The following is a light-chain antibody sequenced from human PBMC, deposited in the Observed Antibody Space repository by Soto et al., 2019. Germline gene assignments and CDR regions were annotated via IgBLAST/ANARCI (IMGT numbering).Light chain of an antibody. J-gene: IGKJ1*01. CDR2: AAS. V-gene: IGKV3-20*01. CDR1: QSITSSY. CDR3: QQYGTSPTT. Sequence: EIVLTQSPGILSLSPGQRATLSCRASQSITSSYLAWYQQKPGQAPRLVIFAASSRAPGIPDRFSGSGSGTDFTLTISRLEPDDFAVFYCQQYGTSPTTFGQGTKVDIK.